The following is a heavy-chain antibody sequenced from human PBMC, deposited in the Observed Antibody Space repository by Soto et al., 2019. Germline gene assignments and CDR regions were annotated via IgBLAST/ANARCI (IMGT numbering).Heavy chain of an antibody. J-gene: IGHJ3*02. V-gene: IGHV3-30-3*01. CDR1: GFSFTKFA. CDR2: ISYDGNKK. Sequence: QVQLVESGGGVVQPGRSLRLSCAASGFSFTKFAIHWVRQAPGKGLEWVAFISYDGNKKKSADSVKGRFTISRDNSRNTVYLQMSSLRSEDTAVYSCAILFGGYSDCSGTDAFDIWGQGTRVIVCS. CDR3: AILFGGYSDCSGTDAFDI. D-gene: IGHD3-16*01.